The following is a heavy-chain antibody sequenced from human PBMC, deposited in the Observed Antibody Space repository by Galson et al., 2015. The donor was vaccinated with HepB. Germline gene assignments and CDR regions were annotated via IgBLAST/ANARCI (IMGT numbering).Heavy chain of an antibody. Sequence: SVKVSCKVSGYTLTELPMHWVRQAPGKGLEWMGGFDPEDGETIYAQKFQGRVTMTEDTSTDTAYMELSSLRSEDTAVYYCARVHIAAAGLYYFDYWGQGTLVTVSS. CDR2: FDPEDGET. CDR1: GYTLTELP. CDR3: ARVHIAAAGLYYFDY. J-gene: IGHJ4*02. D-gene: IGHD6-13*01. V-gene: IGHV1-24*01.